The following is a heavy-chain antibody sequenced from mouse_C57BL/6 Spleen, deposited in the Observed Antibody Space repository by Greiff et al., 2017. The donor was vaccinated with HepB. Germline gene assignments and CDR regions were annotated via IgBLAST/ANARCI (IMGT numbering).Heavy chain of an antibody. CDR3: AREGYYVDAMDY. J-gene: IGHJ4*01. CDR1: GFTFSSYA. CDR2: ISDGGSYT. V-gene: IGHV5-4*01. D-gene: IGHD2-3*01. Sequence: EVKLMESGGGLVKPGGSLKLSCAASGFTFSSYAMSWVRQTPEKRLEWVATISDGGSYTYYPDNVKGRFTISRDKAKNNLYLQMSHLKSEDTAVYFCAREGYYVDAMDYWGQGTSVTVSS.